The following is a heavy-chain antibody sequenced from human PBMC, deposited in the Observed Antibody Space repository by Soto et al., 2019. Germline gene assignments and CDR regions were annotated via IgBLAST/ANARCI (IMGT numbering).Heavy chain of an antibody. J-gene: IGHJ6*02. CDR2: IYPGDSDT. D-gene: IGHD6-13*01. CDR1: GYRFTSYW. V-gene: IGHV5-51*01. CDR3: ARTSAAGKYYYGMDV. Sequence: GESQKISCKGSGYRFTSYWMGWVRQMNGKGLEWMGIIYPGDSDTRYSPSFQGQVTISADKSISTAYLQWSSLKASDTAMYYCARTSAAGKYYYGMDVWGQGTTVTVSS.